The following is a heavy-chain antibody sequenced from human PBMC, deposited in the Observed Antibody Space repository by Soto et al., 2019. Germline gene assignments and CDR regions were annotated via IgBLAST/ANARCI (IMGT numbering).Heavy chain of an antibody. CDR2: ISYDGSNK. V-gene: IGHV3-30-3*01. Sequence: QVQLVESGGGVVQPGRSLRLSCAASGFTFSSYAMHWVRQAPGKGLEWVAVISYDGSNKYYADSVKGRFTISRDNSKNTLYLQMNSLRAEDTAVYYCARTPSAVPAAMDYWGQGTLVTVSS. CDR1: GFTFSSYA. CDR3: ARTPSAVPAAMDY. J-gene: IGHJ4*02. D-gene: IGHD2-2*01.